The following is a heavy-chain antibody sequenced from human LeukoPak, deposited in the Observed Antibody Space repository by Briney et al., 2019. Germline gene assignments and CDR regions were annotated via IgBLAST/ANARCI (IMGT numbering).Heavy chain of an antibody. Sequence: GASVKVSCKASGGTFSSYTISWVRQDPGQRLEWIGRIIPILGIANYAQKFQGRVTITADKSTSTAYMELSSLRSEDTAVYYCARTGYSGYDYRDSYYYYYMDVWGKGTTVTVSS. CDR2: IIPILGIA. J-gene: IGHJ6*03. CDR1: GGTFSSYT. CDR3: ARTGYSGYDYRDSYYYYYMDV. D-gene: IGHD5-12*01. V-gene: IGHV1-69*02.